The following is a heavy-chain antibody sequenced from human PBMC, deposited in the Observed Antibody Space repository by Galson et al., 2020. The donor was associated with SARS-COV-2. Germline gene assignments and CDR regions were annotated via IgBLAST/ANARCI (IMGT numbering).Heavy chain of an antibody. CDR1: GFTFDDYG. CDR3: ARERWYYYGSGSFMWFDP. J-gene: IGHJ5*02. Sequence: GSLRLSCAASGFTFDDYGMSWVRQAPGKGLEWVSGINWNGGSTGYADSVKGRVTISRDNAKNSLYLQMNSLRAEDTALYYCARERWYYYGSGSFMWFDPWGQGSLVTVSA. V-gene: IGHV3-20*04. D-gene: IGHD3-10*01. CDR2: INWNGGST.